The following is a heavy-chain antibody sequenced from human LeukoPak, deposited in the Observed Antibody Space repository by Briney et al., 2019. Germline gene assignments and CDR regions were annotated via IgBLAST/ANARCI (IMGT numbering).Heavy chain of an antibody. Sequence: GGSLRLSCAASGFTFSSYGMHWVRQAPGKGLEWVAVISYDGSNKYYADSVKGRFTISRDNSKNTLYLQMNSLRAEDTAVYYCAKGYIIAGRQWYLDLWGRGTLVGVSS. D-gene: IGHD6-13*01. V-gene: IGHV3-30*18. CDR2: ISYDGSNK. CDR3: AKGYIIAGRQWYLDL. J-gene: IGHJ2*01. CDR1: GFTFSSYG.